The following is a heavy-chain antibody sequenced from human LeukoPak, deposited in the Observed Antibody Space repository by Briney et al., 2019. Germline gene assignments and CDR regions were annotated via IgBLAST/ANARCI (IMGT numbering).Heavy chain of an antibody. J-gene: IGHJ5*02. V-gene: IGHV4-39*07. CDR2: IYYSGST. Sequence: SDTLSLTCTVSGGSISSSSYYWGWIRQPPGKGLEWIGSIYYSGSTYYNPSLKSRVTISVDTSNNQFFLKVKSVTAADTAEYYCARDQYGGNHNWFDPWGQGTLVTVSS. D-gene: IGHD4-23*01. CDR3: ARDQYGGNHNWFDP. CDR1: GGSISSSSYY.